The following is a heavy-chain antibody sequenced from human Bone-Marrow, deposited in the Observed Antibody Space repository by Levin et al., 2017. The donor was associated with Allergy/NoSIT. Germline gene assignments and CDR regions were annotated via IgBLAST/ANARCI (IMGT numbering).Heavy chain of an antibody. D-gene: IGHD3-9*01. CDR2: MHYSGTT. CDR1: GGSMKDYF. Sequence: SQTLSLTCTVSGGSMKDYFWSWIRQTPGRGLEWIGDMHYSGTTDYNPSLKGRAIILIDSSKNQFYLELSSLTAADTAVYYCARHGARLGPTPLWGHGTLVTVSS. J-gene: IGHJ4*01. CDR3: ARHGARLGPTPL. V-gene: IGHV4-59*08.